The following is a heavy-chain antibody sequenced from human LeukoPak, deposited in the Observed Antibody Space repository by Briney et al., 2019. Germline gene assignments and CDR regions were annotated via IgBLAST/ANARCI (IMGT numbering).Heavy chain of an antibody. J-gene: IGHJ6*03. CDR2: IKKDGSEK. CDR3: AKASRYDYVWGSYPLYYYYMDV. D-gene: IGHD3-16*02. Sequence: GGSLRLSCAASGFTFSSYWMSWVRQAPGKGLEWVANIKKDGSEKYYVDSVKGRFTISRDNAKTSLYLQMNSLRAEDTAVYYCAKASRYDYVWGSYPLYYYYMDVWGKGTTVTISS. CDR1: GFTFSSYW. V-gene: IGHV3-7*01.